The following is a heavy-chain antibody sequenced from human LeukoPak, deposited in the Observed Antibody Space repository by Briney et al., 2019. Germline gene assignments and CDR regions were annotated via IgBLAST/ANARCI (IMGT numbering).Heavy chain of an antibody. CDR1: GGSISTHY. D-gene: IGHD6-6*01. CDR2: IYHSGST. CDR3: ARGGAARLHFQN. Sequence: SETLSLTCTVSGGSISTHYWNWIRQPPGKGLEWIGYIYHSGSTNYNPSLQSRVTISVDTSKNQFSLNLNSVTAADTAVYYCARGGAARLHFQNWGQGTLVTVSS. V-gene: IGHV4-59*11. J-gene: IGHJ1*01.